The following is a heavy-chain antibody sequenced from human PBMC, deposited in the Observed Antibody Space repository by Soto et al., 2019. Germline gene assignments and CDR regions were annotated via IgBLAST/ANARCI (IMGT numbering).Heavy chain of an antibody. CDR3: ARCLYYYGSGSYYDY. J-gene: IGHJ4*02. D-gene: IGHD3-10*01. V-gene: IGHV3-66*01. CDR2: IYSGGST. Sequence: GGSLRLSCAASGFTVSSNYMSWVRQAPGKGLEWVSVIYSGGSTYYADSVKGRFTISRDNSKNTLYLQMNSLRAEDTAVYYCARCLYYYGSGSYYDYWGQGTLVTVSS. CDR1: GFTVSSNY.